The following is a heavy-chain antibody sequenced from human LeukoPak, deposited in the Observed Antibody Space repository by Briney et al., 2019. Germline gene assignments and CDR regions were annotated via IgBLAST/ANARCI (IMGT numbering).Heavy chain of an antibody. Sequence: GSLRLSCAASGFTFTDYSINWVRQAPGKGLEWVSAISGSGGSTYYADSVKGRFTISRDNSKNTLYLQMNSLRAEDTAVYYCAKTLPNYYGSGSYYMNALDIWGQGTMVTVSS. CDR1: GFTFTDYS. J-gene: IGHJ3*02. V-gene: IGHV3-23*01. D-gene: IGHD3-10*01. CDR2: ISGSGGST. CDR3: AKTLPNYYGSGSYYMNALDI.